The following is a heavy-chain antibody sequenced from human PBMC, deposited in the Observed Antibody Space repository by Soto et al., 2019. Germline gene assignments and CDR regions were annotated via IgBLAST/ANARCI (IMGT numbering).Heavy chain of an antibody. Sequence: QVQLVQSGAEVKKPGSSVKVSCKASGGTFSSYTISWVRQAPGQGLEWMGRIIPILGIANYAQKFQGRVTITADKSTRPAYMELSSLRSEDTAGYYCARGYSSDYWGQGTLVTVSS. CDR2: IIPILGIA. D-gene: IGHD6-13*01. J-gene: IGHJ4*02. V-gene: IGHV1-69*02. CDR3: ARGYSSDY. CDR1: GGTFSSYT.